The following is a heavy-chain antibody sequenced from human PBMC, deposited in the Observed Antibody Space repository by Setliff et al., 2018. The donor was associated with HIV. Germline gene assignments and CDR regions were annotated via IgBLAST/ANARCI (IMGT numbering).Heavy chain of an antibody. CDR3: AKDYSSGWFDY. D-gene: IGHD6-19*01. J-gene: IGHJ4*02. V-gene: IGHV3-30*07. CDR1: GFAFRNYI. CDR2: ISSDGSDK. Sequence: GGSLRLSCAASGFAFRNYIFHWVRQAPGKGLEWVAIISSDGSDKNYADSVKGRFIISRDNSRNTLYLQLNSLRAEDTAVYYCAKDYSSGWFDYWGQGTLVTVSS.